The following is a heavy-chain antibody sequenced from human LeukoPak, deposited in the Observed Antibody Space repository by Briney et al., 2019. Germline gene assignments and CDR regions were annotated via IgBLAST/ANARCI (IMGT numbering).Heavy chain of an antibody. D-gene: IGHD3-3*01. CDR3: ARVRDYDFWSALHDY. CDR2: IKQDGSEK. Sequence: GGSLRLSCAASGFTFSSYWMSWVRQAPGKGLEWVANIKQDGSEKYYVDSVKGRFTISRDNAKNSLYLQMNSLRAEGTAVYYCARVRDYDFWSALHDYWGQGTLVTVSS. V-gene: IGHV3-7*01. CDR1: GFTFSSYW. J-gene: IGHJ4*02.